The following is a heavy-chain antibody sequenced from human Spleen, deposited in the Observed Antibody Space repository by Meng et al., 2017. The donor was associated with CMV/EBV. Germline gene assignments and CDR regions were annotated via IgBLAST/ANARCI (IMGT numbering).Heavy chain of an antibody. Sequence: GESLKISCAASGFTFSSFSMNWVRQAPGKGLEWVSSISSFSSSTDYIYYADSVKGRFTISRDNAKNSLYLQMNRLRAEDTAVYYCARGPGEYSSGWYDSWGQGTLVTVSS. CDR3: ARGPGEYSSGWYDS. CDR1: GFTFSSFS. J-gene: IGHJ5*01. V-gene: IGHV3-21*06. D-gene: IGHD6-25*01. CDR2: ISSFSSSTDYI.